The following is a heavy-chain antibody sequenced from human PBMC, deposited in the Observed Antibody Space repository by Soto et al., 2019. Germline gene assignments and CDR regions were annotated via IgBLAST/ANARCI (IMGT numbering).Heavy chain of an antibody. J-gene: IGHJ5*02. CDR2: ISGSGGST. D-gene: IGHD3-3*01. V-gene: IGHV3-23*01. CDR3: AKGVLSIFGGVFGP. Sequence: GSLTLSCAVSGVSFSSYAICWVCMGPGKGLEWVGDISGSGGSTYYAYSVKGRLTIARDNNKNTLYLQMNSLRAEDTAVYYCAKGVLSIFGGVFGPWGQGTLVTVSS. CDR1: GVSFSSYA.